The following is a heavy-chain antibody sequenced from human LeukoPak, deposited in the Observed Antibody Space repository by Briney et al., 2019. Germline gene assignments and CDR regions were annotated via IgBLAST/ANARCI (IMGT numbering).Heavy chain of an antibody. CDR2: INPNSGGT. V-gene: IGHV1-2*02. D-gene: IGHD3-22*01. J-gene: IGHJ4*02. Sequence: ASVKVSCKASGYTFTGYYMRWVRQAPGQGLEWMGWINPNSGGTNYAQKFQGRVTMTRDTTISTAYMELSRLTSDDTAVYYCARGDRYDSSGYPDSWGQGTLVTVSS. CDR1: GYTFTGYY. CDR3: ARGDRYDSSGYPDS.